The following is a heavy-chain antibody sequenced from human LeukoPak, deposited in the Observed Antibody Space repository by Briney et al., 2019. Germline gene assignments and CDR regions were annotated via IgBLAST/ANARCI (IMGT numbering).Heavy chain of an antibody. Sequence: SETLSLTCTVSGVSIRSGSYYWSWIRQPAGKGLEWIGRIYTSGTTNYNPSLKSRVTISVGTSKSQFSLKLSSVTAADTAVYYCAPRTAVAGTNGWFDPWGQGTLVTVSS. CDR1: GVSIRSGSYY. J-gene: IGHJ5*02. CDR3: APRTAVAGTNGWFDP. V-gene: IGHV4-61*02. D-gene: IGHD6-19*01. CDR2: IYTSGTT.